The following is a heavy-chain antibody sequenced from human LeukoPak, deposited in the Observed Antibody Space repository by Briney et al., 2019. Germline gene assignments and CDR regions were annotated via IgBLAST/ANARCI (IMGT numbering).Heavy chain of an antibody. Sequence: ASVKVSFKASVYSFIVYYMHWVRQAPGQGRGWMGRINLNSGGTKYAQKFQGRVTITRDTSISTVYMELSRLRSDDTAVYYCARDSAAAGGLSFDYWGQGTLATVSS. D-gene: IGHD6-13*01. V-gene: IGHV1-2*06. J-gene: IGHJ4*02. CDR2: INLNSGGT. CDR1: VYSFIVYY. CDR3: ARDSAAAGGLSFDY.